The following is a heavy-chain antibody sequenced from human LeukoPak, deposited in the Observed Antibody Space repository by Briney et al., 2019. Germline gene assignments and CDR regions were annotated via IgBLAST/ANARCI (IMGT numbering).Heavy chain of an antibody. V-gene: IGHV3-7*01. CDR2: IKKDGSGK. CDR3: ARARRYLGYCSGGSCYGYFDD. J-gene: IGHJ4*02. CDR1: GFTFSSYR. D-gene: IGHD2-15*01. Sequence: GGSLRLSCAASGFTFSSYRMSWVRRAPGKGLEWVANIKKDGSGKCYVDSVKGRFNISRNNAKNSLYLQMNSLRAEDTAVYYCARARRYLGYCSGGSCYGYFDDWGQVTLVTVS.